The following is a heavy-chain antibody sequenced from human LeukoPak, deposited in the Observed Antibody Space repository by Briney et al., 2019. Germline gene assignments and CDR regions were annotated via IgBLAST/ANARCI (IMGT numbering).Heavy chain of an antibody. V-gene: IGHV1-2*02. J-gene: IGHJ4*02. CDR3: ARDQGLSMASVFYDY. CDR1: GYTFTGYY. D-gene: IGHD2/OR15-2a*01. CDR2: INPNSGGT. Sequence: VASVKVSCKASGYTFTGYYMHWVRQAPGQGLEWMGWINPNSGGTNYAQKFQGRVTMTRDTSISTAYMELSRLRSGDTAVYYCARDQGLSMASVFYDYWGQGTLVTVSS.